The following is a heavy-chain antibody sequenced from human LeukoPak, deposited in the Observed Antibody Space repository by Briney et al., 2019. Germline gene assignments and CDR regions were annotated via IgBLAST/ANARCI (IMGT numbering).Heavy chain of an antibody. CDR2: INHSGST. Sequence: SETLSLTCAVYGGSFSGYYWSWIRQPPGKGPEWIGEINHSGSTNYNPPLKSRVTISVDTSKNLFSLKLSSVTAADTAVYYCARDLSSGYYYYFDYWGQGTLVTVSS. J-gene: IGHJ4*02. D-gene: IGHD3-22*01. V-gene: IGHV4-34*01. CDR1: GGSFSGYY. CDR3: ARDLSSGYYYYFDY.